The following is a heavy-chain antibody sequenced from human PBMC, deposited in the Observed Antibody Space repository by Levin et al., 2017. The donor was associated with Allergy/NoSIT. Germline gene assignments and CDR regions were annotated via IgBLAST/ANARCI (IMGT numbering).Heavy chain of an antibody. J-gene: IGHJ3*02. Sequence: SETLSLTCTVSGGSISSSSYYWGWIRQPPGRGLEWIGSIYYSGNTYYKPSLKSRVTISVDTSKNQFSLKLRFVTAADTAVFYCARHRTLNTVYGAFDMWGQGTMVTVSS. D-gene: IGHD4-17*01. CDR1: GGSISSSSYY. CDR3: ARHRTLNTVYGAFDM. V-gene: IGHV4-39*01. CDR2: IYYSGNT.